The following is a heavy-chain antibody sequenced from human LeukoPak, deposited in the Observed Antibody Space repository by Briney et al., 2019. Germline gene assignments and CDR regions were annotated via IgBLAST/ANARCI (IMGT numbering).Heavy chain of an antibody. J-gene: IGHJ4*02. Sequence: SATLSLTCTVSGGSISSYYWSWLRQPAGKGLEWLGRIYYSGSTYYNPSLKSRVTISVDTSKNQLSLKLSSVTAADTAVYCCARASYSYDISGWVPFDYWGQGTLVTVSS. CDR2: IYYSGST. CDR1: GGSISSYY. D-gene: IGHD3-22*01. CDR3: ARASYSYDISGWVPFDY. V-gene: IGHV4-4*07.